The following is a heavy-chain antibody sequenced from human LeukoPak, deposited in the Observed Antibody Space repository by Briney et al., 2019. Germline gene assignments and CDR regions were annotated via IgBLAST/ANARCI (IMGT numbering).Heavy chain of an antibody. CDR1: GFTFSSYA. J-gene: IGHJ4*02. V-gene: IGHV3-23*01. D-gene: IGHD3-16*02. Sequence: GGSLRLSCAASGFTFSSYAMSWVRQAPGKGLQWISGISGDGGRTYYADSVKGRCTISRDNPKNTLHLQMNGLRAEDTAVYYCAKAYTFGGAIVRFADDWGQGTLVTVSS. CDR2: ISGDGGRT. CDR3: AKAYTFGGAIVRFADD.